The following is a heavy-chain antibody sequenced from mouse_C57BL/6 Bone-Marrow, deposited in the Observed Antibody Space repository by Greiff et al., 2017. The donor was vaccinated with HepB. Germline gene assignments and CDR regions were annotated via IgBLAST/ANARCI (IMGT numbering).Heavy chain of an antibody. CDR2: ISSGGSYT. D-gene: IGHD2-1*01. J-gene: IGHJ3*01. CDR1: GFTFSSYG. V-gene: IGHV5-6*01. Sequence: VQLMESGGDLVKPGGSLKLSCAASGFTFSSYGMSWVRQTPDKRLEWVATISSGGSYTYYPDSVKGRFTISRDNAKNTLYLQMSSLKSEDTAMYYCARFLPRGAYWGQGTLVTVSA. CDR3: ARFLPRGAY.